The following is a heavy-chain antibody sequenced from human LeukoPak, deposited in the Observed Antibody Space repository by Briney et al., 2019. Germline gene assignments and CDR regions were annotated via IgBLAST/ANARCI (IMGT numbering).Heavy chain of an antibody. CDR1: GFTFGDYG. D-gene: IGHD3-10*01. V-gene: IGHV3-20*04. CDR2: ISWNGGSI. CDR3: ARGSSGTYCITIDF. J-gene: IGHJ4*02. Sequence: GGSVRLSCAASGFTFGDYGMSWVRQAPGKGLEWVSGISWNGGSIGYGDSVKGRFTISRDNAKNSLYLQMNSLRVEDTALYYCARGSSGTYCITIDFWGQGTLVTVSS.